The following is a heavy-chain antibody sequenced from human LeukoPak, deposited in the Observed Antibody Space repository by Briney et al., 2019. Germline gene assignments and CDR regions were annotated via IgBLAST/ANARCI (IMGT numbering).Heavy chain of an antibody. J-gene: IGHJ5*02. CDR3: ARHVEDLGYCSGGSCGELDP. CDR1: GGSISSYY. V-gene: IGHV4-4*09. D-gene: IGHD2-15*01. Sequence: SETLSLTCTVSGGSISSYYWSWIRQPPGKGLEWIGYIYTSGSTNYNPSLKSRVTISVDTSKNQFSLKLSSVTAADTAVYYCARHVEDLGYCSGGSCGELDPWGQGTLVTVSS. CDR2: IYTSGST.